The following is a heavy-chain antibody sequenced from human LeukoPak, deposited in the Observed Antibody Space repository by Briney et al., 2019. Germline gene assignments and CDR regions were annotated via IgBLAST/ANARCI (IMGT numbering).Heavy chain of an antibody. Sequence: SVKVSCKASGGTFSSYAISWVRQAPGQGLEWMGGIIPIFGTANYAQKFQGRVTITTDESTSTAYMELSSLRSGDTAVYYCARVRSAYCSSTSCPFDYWGQGTLVTVSS. CDR3: ARVRSAYCSSTSCPFDY. CDR2: IIPIFGTA. D-gene: IGHD2-2*01. J-gene: IGHJ4*02. V-gene: IGHV1-69*05. CDR1: GGTFSSYA.